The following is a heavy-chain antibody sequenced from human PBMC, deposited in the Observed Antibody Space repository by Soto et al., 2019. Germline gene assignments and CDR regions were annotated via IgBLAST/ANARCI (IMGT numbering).Heavy chain of an antibody. D-gene: IGHD5-12*01. CDR1: GGSLSGYY. CDR3: ARGRSVLVATPVY. CDR2: VNHSGST. V-gene: IGHV4-34*01. J-gene: IGHJ4*02. Sequence: SETLSLTCAVYGGSLSGYYWSWIRQPPGKGLEWIGEVNHSGSTNYNPSLKSRVTISVDTSKNQFSLKLSSVTAADTAVYYCARGRSVLVATPVYWGQGALVTVSS.